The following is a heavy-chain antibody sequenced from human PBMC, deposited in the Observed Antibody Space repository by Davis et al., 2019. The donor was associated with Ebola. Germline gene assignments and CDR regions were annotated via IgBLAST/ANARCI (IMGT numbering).Heavy chain of an antibody. CDR2: INPYSGGT. CDR1: GYTFTGYY. D-gene: IGHD2-21*02. V-gene: IGHV1-2*06. CDR3: ARVRYCGGDCSKNYYYGMDV. Sequence: ASVKVSCKASGYTFTGYYMHWVRQAPGQGLEWMGRINPYSGGTNYAQKFQARVTMTRDTSISTAYMELSRLRSDDTAVYYCARVRYCGGDCSKNYYYGMDVWGKGTTVTVSS. J-gene: IGHJ6*04.